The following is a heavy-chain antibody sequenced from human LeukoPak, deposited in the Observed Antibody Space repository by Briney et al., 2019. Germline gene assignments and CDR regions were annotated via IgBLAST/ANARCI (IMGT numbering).Heavy chain of an antibody. Sequence: PGGSLRLSCAASGFTFSNCWMSWVRQAPGKGLEWMANIKQDGSEKNCVDSVKGRFTISRDNAKNSLYLQMNSLRAEDTAVYYCARDYYRGAFDIWGQGTMVSVSS. V-gene: IGHV3-7*01. CDR2: IKQDGSEK. CDR1: GFTFSNCW. D-gene: IGHD3-10*01. J-gene: IGHJ3*02. CDR3: ARDYYRGAFDI.